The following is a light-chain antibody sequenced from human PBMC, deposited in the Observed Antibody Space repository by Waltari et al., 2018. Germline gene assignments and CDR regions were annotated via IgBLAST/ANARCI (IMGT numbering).Light chain of an antibody. CDR1: SSDVGGYNY. CDR2: EVS. Sequence: QSALTQPPSASGSPGQSVATSCTGTSSDVGGYNYVSWYQQHPGKAPKLIIYEVSKRPSGVPDRFSGSKSGNTASLTVSGLQADDEADFYCSSYAGSNDPVVFGGGTKLTVL. V-gene: IGLV2-8*01. CDR3: SSYAGSNDPVV. J-gene: IGLJ2*01.